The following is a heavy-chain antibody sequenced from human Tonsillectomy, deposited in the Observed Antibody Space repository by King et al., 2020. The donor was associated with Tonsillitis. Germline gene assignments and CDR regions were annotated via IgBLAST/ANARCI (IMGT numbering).Heavy chain of an antibody. V-gene: IGHV1-2*02. D-gene: IGHD3-16*01. CDR3: ARAHNDWESHPPYYFAH. CDR1: GYTFNDHY. J-gene: IGHJ4*02. Sequence: QLVQSGAEVKKPGASVKVSCKASGYTFNDHYIHWVRQAPGQGLEWLGWINPNSGGTNYAQKFQGRVTMTGDTSIRTAYMEVNRLRSDDTAVYYCARAHNDWESHPPYYFAHWGQGTRVTVSS. CDR2: INPNSGGT.